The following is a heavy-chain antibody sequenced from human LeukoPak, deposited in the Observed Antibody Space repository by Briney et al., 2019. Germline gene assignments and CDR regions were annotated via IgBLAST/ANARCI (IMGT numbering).Heavy chain of an antibody. CDR3: ARVGAMTTVTPDAFDI. CDR1: GFTFSSYE. Sequence: GGSLRLSCAASGFTFSSYEMNWVRQAPGKGLEWVSYISSSGSTIYYADSVKGRFTISRDNAKNSLYLQMNSLRAEDTAVYYCARVGAMTTVTPDAFDIWGQGTMVTVSS. J-gene: IGHJ3*02. V-gene: IGHV3-48*03. CDR2: ISSSGSTI. D-gene: IGHD4-17*01.